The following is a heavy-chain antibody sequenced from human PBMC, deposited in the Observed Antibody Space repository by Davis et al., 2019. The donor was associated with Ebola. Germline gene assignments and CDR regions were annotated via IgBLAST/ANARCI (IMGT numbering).Heavy chain of an antibody. J-gene: IGHJ3*02. CDR2: INAGNGNT. CDR1: GYTFTGYY. Sequence: ASVKVSCKASGYTFTGYYMHWVRQAPGQRLEWMGWINAGNGNTKYSQKFQGRVTITRDTSASTAYMELSSLRSEDTAVYYCAKPRYCSSTSCYDAFDIWGQGTMVTVSS. CDR3: AKPRYCSSTSCYDAFDI. V-gene: IGHV1-3*01. D-gene: IGHD2-2*01.